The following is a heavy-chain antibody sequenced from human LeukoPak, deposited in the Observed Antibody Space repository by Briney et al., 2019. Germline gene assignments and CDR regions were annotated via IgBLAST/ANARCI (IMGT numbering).Heavy chain of an antibody. J-gene: IGHJ5*02. CDR1: GYIFTSYN. CDR3: ARVSHIVVVPAAVRIETNWFDP. V-gene: IGHV1-46*01. CDR2: INPSGGST. Sequence: ASVKVSCKASGYIFTSYNIYWVRQAPGQGLEWMGIINPSGGSTNYAQKFQGRVTMTRDTSTSTVYMELSSLRSEDTAVYYCARVSHIVVVPAAVRIETNWFDPWGQGTLVTVSS. D-gene: IGHD2-2*01.